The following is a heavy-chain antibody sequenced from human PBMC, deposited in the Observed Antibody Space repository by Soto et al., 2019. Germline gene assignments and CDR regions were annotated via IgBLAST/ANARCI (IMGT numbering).Heavy chain of an antibody. J-gene: IGHJ4*02. CDR2: TYYRSNWHN. V-gene: IGHV6-1*01. CDR3: ARDTGSSWSTFDY. CDR1: GDSVSSNSAA. Sequence: QVHLQQSGPGLVKPSQTLSLTCAISGDSVSSNSAAWNWFRQSPSRGLEWLGRTYYRSNWHNDYAVSVKSRITINQDTSKNQVSLQLNSVTPEDAAVYYCARDTGSSWSTFDYWGQGTLVTVSS. D-gene: IGHD6-13*01.